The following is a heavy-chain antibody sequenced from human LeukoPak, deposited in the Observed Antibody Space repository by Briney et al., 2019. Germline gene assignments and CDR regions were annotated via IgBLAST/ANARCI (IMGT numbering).Heavy chain of an antibody. V-gene: IGHV4-30-4*01. Sequence: SETLSLTCTVSSGSISSGDYYWSWIRQPPGKGLEWIGYIYYSGGTYYNPCLKSRVTISVDTSKNQFSLKLSSVTAADTAVYYCARDGILNWFDPWGQGTLVTVSS. D-gene: IGHD1-26*01. CDR2: IYYSGGT. CDR1: SGSISSGDYY. J-gene: IGHJ5*02. CDR3: ARDGILNWFDP.